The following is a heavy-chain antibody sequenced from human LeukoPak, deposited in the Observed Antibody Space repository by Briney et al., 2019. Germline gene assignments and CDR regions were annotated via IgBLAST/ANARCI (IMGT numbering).Heavy chain of an antibody. CDR3: ARDMVRGRGWFDP. J-gene: IGHJ5*02. CDR2: IYHSGST. D-gene: IGHD3-10*01. Sequence: SETLSLTCSVSGYSISRGYYWGWIRQPPGKGLEWIGSIYHSGSTYYNPSLKSRVTISVDTSKNQFSLKLSSVTAADTAVYYCARDMVRGRGWFDPWGQGTLVTVSS. CDR1: GYSISRGYY. V-gene: IGHV4-38-2*02.